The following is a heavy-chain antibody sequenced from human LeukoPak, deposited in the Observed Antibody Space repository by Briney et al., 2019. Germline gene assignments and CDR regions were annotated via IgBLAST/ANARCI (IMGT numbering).Heavy chain of an antibody. Sequence: GGSLRLSCAASVFTFSRYEMNWVRQAPGKGLEGVSYISSSGSTIYYAHSVKGRFTISRDNAKNSLYLQMNSLRAEDTAVYYCEREGQLWLDIDYWRQGSLLTVS. D-gene: IGHD5-18*01. V-gene: IGHV3-48*03. CDR2: ISSSGSTI. CDR3: EREGQLWLDIDY. CDR1: VFTFSRYE. J-gene: IGHJ4*02.